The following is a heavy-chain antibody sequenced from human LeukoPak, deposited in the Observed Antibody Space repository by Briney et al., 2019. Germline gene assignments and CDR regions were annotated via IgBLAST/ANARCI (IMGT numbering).Heavy chain of an antibody. CDR1: GYTFTGNY. CDR2: INLNSGGT. D-gene: IGHD6-13*01. J-gene: IGHJ3*02. CDR3: ARGGIYSSSWQGFNDAFDI. V-gene: IGHV1-2*04. Sequence: ASVKVSCKASGYTFTGNYIHWVGQAPGQGLEWMGWINLNSGGTDYAQKFQGWVTMTRDTSISTAYMELSRLRSDDTDDTAVYYCARGGIYSSSWQGFNDAFDIWGQGTMVTVSS.